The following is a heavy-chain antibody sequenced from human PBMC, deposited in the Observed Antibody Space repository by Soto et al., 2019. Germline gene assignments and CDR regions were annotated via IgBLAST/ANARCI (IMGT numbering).Heavy chain of an antibody. CDR2: IYYSGST. CDR1: GGSISSSSYY. J-gene: IGHJ4*02. D-gene: IGHD3-9*01. Sequence: SETLSLTCTVSGGSISSSSYYWDWIRPPPGKGLEWIGSIYYSGSTYYNPSLKSRVTVSVDTSKNQFSLKLSSVTAADTAVYYCAREPDILTGYYSYWGQGALVTVSS. CDR3: AREPDILTGYYSY. V-gene: IGHV4-39*02.